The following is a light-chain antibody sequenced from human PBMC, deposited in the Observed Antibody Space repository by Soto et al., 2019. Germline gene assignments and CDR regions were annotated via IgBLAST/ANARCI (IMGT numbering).Light chain of an antibody. J-gene: IGLJ2*01. CDR3: SSYRSESLVV. V-gene: IGLV2-14*01. Sequence: QSALTQPASVSGSPGQSITISCTGTSSDIGGHNYVSWFQQHPGKVPKLVIYNVSVRPSGVSDRFSGFKSGNTASLTISGLQAEDEADYYCSSYRSESLVVFGGGTKVTVL. CDR1: SSDIGGHNY. CDR2: NVS.